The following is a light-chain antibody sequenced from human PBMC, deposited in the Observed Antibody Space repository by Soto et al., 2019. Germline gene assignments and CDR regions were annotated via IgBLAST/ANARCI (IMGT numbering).Light chain of an antibody. J-gene: IGKJ1*01. CDR3: QQGFSLPWT. CDR2: AAS. CDR1: QDIKNY. V-gene: IGKV1-39*01. Sequence: DIQVTQSPSSLSASVGDRVTITCRASQDIKNYLNWYQRKPGTAPRLLIYAASSLHSGVPSTFSASGSGTDFALNITSLQADDFGTYYCQQGFSLPWTVGQGTKV.